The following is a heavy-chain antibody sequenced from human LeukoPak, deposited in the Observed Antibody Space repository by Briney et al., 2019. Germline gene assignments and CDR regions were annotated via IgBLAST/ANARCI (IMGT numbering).Heavy chain of an antibody. CDR2: ISGSGGST. D-gene: IGHD3-10*01. CDR1: GFTFSSYA. CDR3: AKDQRGAVTGNWFDP. V-gene: IGHV3-23*01. Sequence: GGSLRLSCAASGFTFSSYAMSWVRQAPGKGLEWVSAISGSGGSTYYADSVKDRFTISRDNSKNTLYLQMNSLRAEDTAVYYCAKDQRGAVTGNWFDPWGQGTLVTVSS. J-gene: IGHJ5*02.